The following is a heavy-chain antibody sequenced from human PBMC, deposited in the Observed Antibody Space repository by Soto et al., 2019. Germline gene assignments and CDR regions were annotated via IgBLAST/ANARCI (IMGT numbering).Heavy chain of an antibody. J-gene: IGHJ4*02. D-gene: IGHD2-15*01. CDR3: ARGLVVVVAATPGLPGY. CDR1: GYTFTGDG. V-gene: IGHV1-18*01. Sequence: ASVKVSCKASGYTFTGDGIGWVRQAPGQGLEWMGWISAYNGNTNYAQKLQGRVTMTTDTSTSTAYMELRSLRSDDTAVYYCARGLVVVVAATPGLPGYWGQGTLVTVSS. CDR2: ISAYNGNT.